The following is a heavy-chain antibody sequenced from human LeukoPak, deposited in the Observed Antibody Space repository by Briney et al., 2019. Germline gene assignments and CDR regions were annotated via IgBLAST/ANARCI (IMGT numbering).Heavy chain of an antibody. CDR3: AKDDRYYYDSSGYYQT. V-gene: IGHV3-23*01. CDR1: GFTFSTYA. CDR2: ISGSGGST. D-gene: IGHD3-22*01. Sequence: GGSLRLSCAASGFTFSTYAMSWVRQAPGKGLEWVSAISGSGGSTYYADSVKGRFTISRDNSKNTLYLQMNSLRAEDTAVYYCAKDDRYYYDSSGYYQTWGQGTLVTVSS. J-gene: IGHJ5*02.